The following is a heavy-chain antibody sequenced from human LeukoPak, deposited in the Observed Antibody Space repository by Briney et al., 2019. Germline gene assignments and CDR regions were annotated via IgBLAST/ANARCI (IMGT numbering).Heavy chain of an antibody. J-gene: IGHJ6*03. CDR1: GYTFSTYW. Sequence: GESLKISCKGSGYTFSTYWIGWVRQMPGKGLEWMGIIYPGDSDTRYSPSFQGQVTISADRSISTAYLQWSSLKASDTAMYYCARGFYGGYYYYYYMDVWGKGTTVTVSS. CDR3: ARGFYGGYYYYYYMDV. V-gene: IGHV5-51*01. D-gene: IGHD4/OR15-4a*01. CDR2: IYPGDSDT.